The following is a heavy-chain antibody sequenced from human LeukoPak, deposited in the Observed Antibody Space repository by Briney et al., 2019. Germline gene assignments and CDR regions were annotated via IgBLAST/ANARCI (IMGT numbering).Heavy chain of an antibody. CDR2: ISGSTGST. CDR3: AKEAALGIAYFDH. Sequence: GGSLRLSCAASGFTFSNYAMSWVRQAPGKGLEWVSLISGSTGSTYYADSMKGRFTVSRDNSKNTLYLQMNSLRAEDAAVYYCAKEAALGIAYFDHWGQGTLVTVSS. CDR1: GFTFSNYA. J-gene: IGHJ4*02. V-gene: IGHV3-23*01. D-gene: IGHD7-27*01.